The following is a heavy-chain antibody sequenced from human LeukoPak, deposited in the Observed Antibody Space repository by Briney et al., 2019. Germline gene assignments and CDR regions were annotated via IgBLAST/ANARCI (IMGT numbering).Heavy chain of an antibody. CDR3: AREKQLSVDY. Sequence: PGGSLRLSCAASGFTFRSYSMNWVRQAPGKGLEWVSSISSSSSYIYYADSVKGRFTISRDNAKNSLYLQMNSLRAEDTAAYYCAREKQLSVDYWGQGTLVTVSS. CDR2: ISSSSSYI. V-gene: IGHV3-21*01. J-gene: IGHJ4*02. D-gene: IGHD5-18*01. CDR1: GFTFRSYS.